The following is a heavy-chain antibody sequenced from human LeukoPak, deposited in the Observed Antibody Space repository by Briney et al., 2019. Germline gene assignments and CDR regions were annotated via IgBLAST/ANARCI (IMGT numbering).Heavy chain of an antibody. V-gene: IGHV3-64D*06. Sequence: PGGSLRLSCSASGFTFSSYAMHWVRQAPGKGLEYVSAISSNGGSTYYADPVKGRFTISRDNSKNTLYLQMSSLRAEDTAVYYCVKADYYDSSGYYSGFDYWGQGTLVTVSS. CDR2: ISSNGGST. D-gene: IGHD3-22*01. CDR3: VKADYYDSSGYYSGFDY. J-gene: IGHJ4*02. CDR1: GFTFSSYA.